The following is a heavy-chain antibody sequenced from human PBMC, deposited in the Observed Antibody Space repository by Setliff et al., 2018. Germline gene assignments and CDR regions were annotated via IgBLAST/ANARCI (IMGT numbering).Heavy chain of an antibody. CDR2: IKQDGSEK. Sequence: ETLSLTCTVSGGSISSSSYYWGWIRQPPGKGLEWVANIKQDGSEKYYVDSVKGRFTISRDNAKKSLYLQMDSPRAEDTAVYYCARDRDHRDFFMGTFDYWGLGTLVTVSS. V-gene: IGHV3-7*01. J-gene: IGHJ4*02. CDR3: ARDRDHRDFFMGTFDY. D-gene: IGHD2-21*02. CDR1: GGSISSSSYY.